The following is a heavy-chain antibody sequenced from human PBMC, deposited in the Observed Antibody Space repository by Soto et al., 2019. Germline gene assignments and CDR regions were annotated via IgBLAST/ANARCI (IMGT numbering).Heavy chain of an antibody. CDR3: AKQFDLGGLEDY. Sequence: GGSLRLSCAASGFTFSDHGMHWVRQAPGKGLEWVAVISHDGNSKYYGDSVKGRFTISRDNSNNMAYLQMNSLRLEDTAMYYCAKQFDLGGLEDYWGQGTLVTVSS. V-gene: IGHV3-30*18. D-gene: IGHD1-1*01. J-gene: IGHJ4*02. CDR2: ISHDGNSK. CDR1: GFTFSDHG.